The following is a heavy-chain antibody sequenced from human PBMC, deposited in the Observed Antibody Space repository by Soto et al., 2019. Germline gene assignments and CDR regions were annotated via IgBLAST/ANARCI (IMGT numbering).Heavy chain of an antibody. CDR2: IRANDESI. V-gene: IGHV3-48*03. Sequence: PGGSLRLSCVASGFDFRSYEMHWVRQAPGKGLEWVSNIRANDESIYYADSVKGRVSVSRDNAKNSLFLEMNSLRVDDTAVYYCARETLRDAIDIWGQGTMVTVSS. J-gene: IGHJ3*02. CDR3: ARETLRDAIDI. CDR1: GFDFRSYE.